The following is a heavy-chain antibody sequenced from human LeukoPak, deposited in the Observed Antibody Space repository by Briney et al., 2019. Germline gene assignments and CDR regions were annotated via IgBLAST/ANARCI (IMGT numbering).Heavy chain of an antibody. CDR3: ARPRFGTGITGTTFYYFDY. J-gene: IGHJ4*02. V-gene: IGHV4-34*01. Sequence: SETLSLTCAVHGGSFSGYYWSWIRQPPGKGLEWIGEINHSGSTNYNPSLKSRVTISVDTSKNQFSLKLSSVTAADTAVYYCARPRFGTGITGTTFYYFDYWGQGTLVTVSS. CDR2: INHSGST. CDR1: GGSFSGYY. D-gene: IGHD1-7*01.